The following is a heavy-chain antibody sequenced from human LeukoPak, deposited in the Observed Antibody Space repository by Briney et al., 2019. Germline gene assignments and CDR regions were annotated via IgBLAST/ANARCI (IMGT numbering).Heavy chain of an antibody. D-gene: IGHD3-9*01. CDR2: LTGTGAAT. Sequence: GGSLRLSCAPSGVIVRSFAMSWVREAPGKGLEWVSGLTGTGAATYYADSVKGRFTISRDNSKNILYLQMDSLRAEDTAVYYCAKGHTSGYEYSSDYWGQGTLVTVSS. J-gene: IGHJ4*02. CDR3: AKGHTSGYEYSSDY. V-gene: IGHV3-23*01. CDR1: GVIVRSFA.